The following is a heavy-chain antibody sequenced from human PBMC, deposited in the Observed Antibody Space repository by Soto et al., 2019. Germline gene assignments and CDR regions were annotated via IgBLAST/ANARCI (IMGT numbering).Heavy chain of an antibody. Sequence: QVQLVESGGGVVQPGRSLRLSCAASGFTFSSYGMHWVRQAPGKGLEWVAVIWYDGSNKYYADSVKGRFTISRDNSKNTLYLQMNSLRAEDTAVYYCARESITMVRGVDYWGQGTRVTVSS. CDR2: IWYDGSNK. CDR1: GFTFSSYG. CDR3: ARESITMVRGVDY. D-gene: IGHD3-10*01. J-gene: IGHJ4*02. V-gene: IGHV3-33*01.